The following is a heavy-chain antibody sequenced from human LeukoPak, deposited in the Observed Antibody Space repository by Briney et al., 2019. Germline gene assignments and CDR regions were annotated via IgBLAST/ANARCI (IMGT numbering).Heavy chain of an antibody. J-gene: IGHJ4*02. V-gene: IGHV4-39*01. CDR3: ARAPAADNPTDSGIDY. Sequence: SETLSLTCTVSGGSISSSSYYWGWIRQPPGKGLEWIGSIYYSGSTYYNPSLKSRVTISVDTSKNQFSLKLSSVTAADTAVYYCARAPAADNPTDSGIDYWGQGTLVTVSS. CDR1: GGSISSSSYY. CDR2: IYYSGST. D-gene: IGHD2-2*01.